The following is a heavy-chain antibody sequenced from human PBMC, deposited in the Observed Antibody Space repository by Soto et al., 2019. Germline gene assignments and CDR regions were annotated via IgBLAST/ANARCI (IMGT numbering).Heavy chain of an antibody. CDR1: GFTFSSSA. V-gene: IGHV3-30-3*01. CDR2: ISFDGSNK. J-gene: IGHJ4*02. CDR3: ARESPGYFDY. D-gene: IGHD2-15*01. Sequence: RLSCAASGFTFSSSALHWVRQVPGKGLEWVAFISFDGSNKYYTDSVKGRFTISRDNSKNTLYLQVNSLRAEDTAVYYCARESPGYFDYWGQGTLVTVSS.